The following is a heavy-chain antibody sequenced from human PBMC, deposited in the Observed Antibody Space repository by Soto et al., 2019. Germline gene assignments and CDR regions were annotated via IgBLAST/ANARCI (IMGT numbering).Heavy chain of an antibody. V-gene: IGHV1-18*04. D-gene: IGHD3-22*01. CDR1: GYTFTSYG. CDR3: AREETYYYDSSGYYYVPPMDV. J-gene: IGHJ6*02. Sequence: ASVKVSCKASGYTFTSYGISWVRQAPGQGLEWMGWISAYNGNTNYAQKLQGRVTMTTDTSTSTAYMELRSLRSDDTAVYYCAREETYYYDSSGYYYVPPMDVWGQGATVTVSS. CDR2: ISAYNGNT.